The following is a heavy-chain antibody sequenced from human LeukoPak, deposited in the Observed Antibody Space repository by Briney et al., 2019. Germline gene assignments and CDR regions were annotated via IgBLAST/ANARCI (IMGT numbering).Heavy chain of an antibody. D-gene: IGHD6-13*01. V-gene: IGHV5-51*01. CDR1: GYSFTSYW. CDR2: IYPGDSDT. CDR3: ARPTGYSSSWYFDY. Sequence: GESLKISCKGSGYSFTSYWIGWVRQMPGKGPEWMGIIYPGDSDTRYSPSFQGQVTISADKSINNAYLQWSSLKASDTATYYCARPTGYSSSWYFDYWGQGALDTVSS. J-gene: IGHJ4*02.